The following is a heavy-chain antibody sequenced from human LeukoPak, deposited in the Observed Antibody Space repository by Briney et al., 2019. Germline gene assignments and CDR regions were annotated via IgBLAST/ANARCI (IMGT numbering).Heavy chain of an antibody. Sequence: PGGSLRLSCAASGFTFSSYEMNWVRQAPGKGLEWVSSISSSSSYIYYADSVKGRFTISRDNAKNSLYLQMNSLRAEDTAVYYCAREKVEMATISPFDYWGQGTLVTVSS. CDR3: AREKVEMATISPFDY. CDR2: ISSSSSYI. D-gene: IGHD5-24*01. V-gene: IGHV3-21*01. CDR1: GFTFSSYE. J-gene: IGHJ4*02.